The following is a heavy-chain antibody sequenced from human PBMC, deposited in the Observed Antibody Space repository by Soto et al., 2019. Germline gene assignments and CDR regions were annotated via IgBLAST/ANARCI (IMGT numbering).Heavy chain of an antibody. CDR3: ARDRSIPGASDI. V-gene: IGHV3-48*02. Sequence: GGSLRLSCAASGFTFSSYNMNWVRQAPGKGLEWVSYISSSSRTIYYANSVKGRFTISRDNAKNSLYLQMDSLRDEDTAVYYCARDRSIPGASDIWGQGSMVTVS. CDR1: GFTFSSYN. CDR2: ISSSSRTI. D-gene: IGHD1-26*01. J-gene: IGHJ3*02.